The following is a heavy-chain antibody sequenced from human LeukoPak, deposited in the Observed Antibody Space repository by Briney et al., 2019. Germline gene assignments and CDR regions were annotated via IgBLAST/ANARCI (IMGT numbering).Heavy chain of an antibody. CDR1: GYTFTSYA. V-gene: IGHV7-4-1*02. CDR2: INTNTGNP. J-gene: IGHJ5*02. CDR3: ARDTVDVLRYFDPNWFDP. D-gene: IGHD3-9*01. Sequence: GASVKVSCKASGYTFTSYAMNWVRQAPGQGLEWMGWINTNTGNPTYAQGFTGRFVFSLDTSVSTAYLQISSLKAEDTAVYYCARDTVDVLRYFDPNWFDPWGQGTLVTVSS.